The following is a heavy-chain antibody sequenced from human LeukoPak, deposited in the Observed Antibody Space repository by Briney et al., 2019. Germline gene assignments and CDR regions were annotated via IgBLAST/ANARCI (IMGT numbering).Heavy chain of an antibody. CDR3: ARDLSAYSYGFGGDC. J-gene: IGHJ4*02. CDR2: MYSVGTT. CDR1: GFIVTANF. D-gene: IGHD1-26*01. Sequence: GRSLRLSCEASGFIVTANFMNWVRQAPGKGLEWVSVMYSVGTTYYADSVKGRFTVSRDPSKNTLYLQMDSLRVEDTAVYYCARDLSAYSYGFGGDCWGQGTRVIVSS. V-gene: IGHV3-66*01.